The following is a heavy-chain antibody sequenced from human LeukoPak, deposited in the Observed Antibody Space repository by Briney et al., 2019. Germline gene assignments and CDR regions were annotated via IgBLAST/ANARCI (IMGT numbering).Heavy chain of an antibody. V-gene: IGHV3-66*01. CDR2: IYSGGST. D-gene: IGHD5-12*01. CDR1: GFTFSSYA. Sequence: GGSLRLSCAASGFTFSSYAMHWVRQAPGKGLEWVAVIYSGGSTYYADSVKGRFTISRDNSKNTLYLQMNSLRAEDTAVYYCAREGGSSNYYYGMDVWGQGTTVTVSS. J-gene: IGHJ6*02. CDR3: AREGGSSNYYYGMDV.